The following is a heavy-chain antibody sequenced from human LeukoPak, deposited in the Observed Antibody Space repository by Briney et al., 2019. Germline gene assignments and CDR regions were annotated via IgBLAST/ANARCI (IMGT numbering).Heavy chain of an antibody. CDR3: ASRIWFGELLVFNFDY. V-gene: IGHV4-34*01. CDR1: GGSFSGYH. CDR2: INHSGST. Sequence: SETLSLTCAVYGGSFSGYHWSWIRQPPGKGLEWIAEINHSGSTNYNPSLKSRVTISVDTSKNQFSLKLSSVTAADTAVYYCASRIWFGELLVFNFDYWGQGTLVTVSS. J-gene: IGHJ4*02. D-gene: IGHD3-10*01.